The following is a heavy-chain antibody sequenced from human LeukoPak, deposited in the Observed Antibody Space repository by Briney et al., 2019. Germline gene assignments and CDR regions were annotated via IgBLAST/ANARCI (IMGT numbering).Heavy chain of an antibody. D-gene: IGHD2/OR15-2a*01. Sequence: ASVNLSSTASGYTSISYGNGWGRQAPGQGLEWMGWISAYNGNTNYAQKLQGRVTMTTDTSTSTAYMELRSLRSDDTAVYYCARALNRNWFDGCGQATLVTVSS. J-gene: IGHJ5*01. CDR2: ISAYNGNT. CDR1: GYTSISYG. V-gene: IGHV1-18*01. CDR3: ARALNRNWFDG.